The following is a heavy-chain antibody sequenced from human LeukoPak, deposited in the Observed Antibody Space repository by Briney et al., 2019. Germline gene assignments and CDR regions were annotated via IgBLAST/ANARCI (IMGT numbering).Heavy chain of an antibody. J-gene: IGHJ4*02. CDR3: ASQSPACDY. CDR1: GYTFTSYG. CDR2: ISTYNGNT. Sequence: GASVKVSCKASGYTFTSYGINWVRQAPGQGLEWKGWISTYNGNTNYAQKFQGRVTMTTDTSTSTAYLELRSLRSDDTAVYYCASQSPACDYWGQGTQVTVSS. V-gene: IGHV1-18*01.